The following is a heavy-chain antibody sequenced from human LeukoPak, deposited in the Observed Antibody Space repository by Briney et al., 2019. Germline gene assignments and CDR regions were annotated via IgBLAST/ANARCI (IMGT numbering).Heavy chain of an antibody. Sequence: GASVKVSCKASGYTFTSYDINWVRQATGQGLEWMGWMNPNSGNTGYAQKFQGRVTMTRDTSTSTVYMELSSLRSEDTAVYYCAQSLSGWPPSADYWGQGTLVTVSS. J-gene: IGHJ4*02. V-gene: IGHV1-8*01. CDR3: AQSLSGWPPSADY. CDR2: MNPNSGNT. CDR1: GYTFTSYD. D-gene: IGHD6-19*01.